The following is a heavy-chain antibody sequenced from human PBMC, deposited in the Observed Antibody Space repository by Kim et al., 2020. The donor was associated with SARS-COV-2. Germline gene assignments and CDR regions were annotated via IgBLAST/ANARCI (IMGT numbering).Heavy chain of an antibody. CDR1: GGSFSGYY. J-gene: IGHJ6*02. CDR2: INHSGST. CDR3: ASTYYDFWSGYPWHYYGMDV. Sequence: SETLSLTCAVYGGSFSGYYWSWIRQPPGKGLEWIGEINHSGSTNYNPSLKSRVTISVDTSKNQFSLKLSSVTAADTAVYYCASTYYDFWSGYPWHYYGMDVWGQGTTVTVSS. V-gene: IGHV4-34*01. D-gene: IGHD3-3*01.